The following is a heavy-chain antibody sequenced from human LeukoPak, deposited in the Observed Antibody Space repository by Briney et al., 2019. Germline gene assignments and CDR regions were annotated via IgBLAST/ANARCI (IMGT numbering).Heavy chain of an antibody. CDR1: GGSISSSSYY. V-gene: IGHV4-39*07. CDR2: IYYSGST. Sequence: PSETLSLTCTVSGGSISSSSYYWGWIRQPPGKGLEWIGSIYYSGSTYYNPSLKSRVTISVDTSKNQFSLKLSSVTAADTAVYYCARTVDTAPGNHFDYWGQGTLVTVSS. CDR3: ARTVDTAPGNHFDY. J-gene: IGHJ4*02. D-gene: IGHD5-18*01.